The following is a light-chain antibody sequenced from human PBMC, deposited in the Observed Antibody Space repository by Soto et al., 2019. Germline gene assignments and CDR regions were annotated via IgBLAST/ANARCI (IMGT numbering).Light chain of an antibody. Sequence: EIVMTQYQVTLSVSPGERATLCCGGSQNISRILAWYQQKPGQGPSLLIYGTSTRAGGVPARFSGGGSGTEFTLTITSLQSEDFAVYYCHQYNGWPRTFGQGTKADI. V-gene: IGKV3-15*01. CDR1: QNISRI. CDR3: HQYNGWPRT. J-gene: IGKJ1*01. CDR2: GTS.